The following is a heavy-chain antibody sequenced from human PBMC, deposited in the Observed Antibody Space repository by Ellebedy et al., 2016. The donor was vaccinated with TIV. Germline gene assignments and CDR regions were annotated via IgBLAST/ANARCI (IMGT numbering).Heavy chain of an antibody. CDR1: DFRFSSYA. D-gene: IGHD2-2*02. Sequence: GESLKISXAASDFRFSSYAMSWVRQAPGKGLDWVAAISGDGRNTAYYADSVKGRFTISRDNSKSTLYLQMNSLRAEDSAVYYCANSWSYCGNRCYTYHFDYWGRGTLVTISS. V-gene: IGHV3-23*01. CDR3: ANSWSYCGNRCYTYHFDY. CDR2: ISGDGRNTA. J-gene: IGHJ4*02.